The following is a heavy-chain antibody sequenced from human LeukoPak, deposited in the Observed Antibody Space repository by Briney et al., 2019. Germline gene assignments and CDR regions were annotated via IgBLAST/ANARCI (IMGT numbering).Heavy chain of an antibody. V-gene: IGHV3-74*01. Sequence: PGGCLTLSCAASGNYWMHWVRQAPGKGLVWVSHINGDGSWTTYADSVKGRFTISKDNAKNTVYLQMNNLRAEDTAVYYCVSFYETYWGRGTLVTVSS. D-gene: IGHD2-2*01. CDR1: GNYW. CDR2: INGDGSWT. J-gene: IGHJ4*02. CDR3: VSFYETY.